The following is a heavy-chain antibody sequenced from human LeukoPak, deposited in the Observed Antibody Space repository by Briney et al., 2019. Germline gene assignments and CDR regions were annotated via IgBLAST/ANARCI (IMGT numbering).Heavy chain of an antibody. CDR2: ISAYNGNT. CDR1: GYTFTSYG. J-gene: IGHJ4*02. CDR3: ARGWGEGTHCTNGVCYTSYFDY. V-gene: IGHV1-18*01. D-gene: IGHD2-8*01. Sequence: ASVKVSCKASGYTFTSYGISWVRQAPGQGLEWMGWISAYNGNTNYARKLQGRVTMTTDTSTSTAYMELRSLRSDDTAVYYCARGWGEGTHCTNGVCYTSYFDYWGQGTLVTVSS.